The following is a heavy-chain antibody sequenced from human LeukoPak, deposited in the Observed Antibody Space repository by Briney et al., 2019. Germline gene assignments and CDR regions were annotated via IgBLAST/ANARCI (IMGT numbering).Heavy chain of an antibody. CDR3: ARDSRGSLPGFDY. D-gene: IGHD1-26*01. Sequence: GGSLRLSCAASGFTFSSYSMNWVRQAPGKGLEWVSSISSSSSYIYYADSVKGRFTISRGNAKNSLYLQMNSLRAEDTAVYYCARDSRGSLPGFDYWGQGTLVTVSS. V-gene: IGHV3-21*01. J-gene: IGHJ4*02. CDR1: GFTFSSYS. CDR2: ISSSSSYI.